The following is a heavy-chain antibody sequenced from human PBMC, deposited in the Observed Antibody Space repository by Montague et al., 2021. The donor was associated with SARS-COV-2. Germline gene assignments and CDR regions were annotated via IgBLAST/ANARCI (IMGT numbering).Heavy chain of an antibody. V-gene: IGHV4-39*02. CDR1: GGSITNNIDY. Sequence: SETLSLTCTVSGGSITNNIDYWAWIRQPPGKGLEWIGSIHYTGNTYYNPSLKSRVTISVVTSKNHFTLKLSSVTAAETAVYYCARLKRYFDSSGPPSAFDFWGQGTKVTVSS. CDR2: IHYTGNT. J-gene: IGHJ3*01. D-gene: IGHD3-22*01. CDR3: ARLKRYFDSSGPPSAFDF.